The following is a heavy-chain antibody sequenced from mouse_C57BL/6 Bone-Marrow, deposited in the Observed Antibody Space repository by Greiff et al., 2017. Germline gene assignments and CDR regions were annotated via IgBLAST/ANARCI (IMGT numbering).Heavy chain of an antibody. J-gene: IGHJ2*01. CDR3: ARGGNYGGYYFDY. CDR2: FHPYNDDT. V-gene: IGHV1-47*01. CDR1: GYTFTTYP. D-gene: IGHD2-1*01. Sequence: VQLQQSGAELVKPGASVKISCKASGYTFTTYPLEWMKQNHGKSLEWIGNFHPYNDDTKYNEKFKGKATLTVEKSSSTVYLELSRLTSDDSAVYYCARGGNYGGYYFDYWGQGTTLTVAA.